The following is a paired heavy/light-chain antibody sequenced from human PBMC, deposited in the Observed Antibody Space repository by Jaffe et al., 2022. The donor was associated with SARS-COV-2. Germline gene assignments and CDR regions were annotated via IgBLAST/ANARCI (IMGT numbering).Heavy chain of an antibody. Sequence: QLQLQESGSGLVKPSQTLSLTCAVSGGSISSGGYSWSWIRQPPGKGLEWIGYIYHSGSTYYNPSLKSRVTISVDRSKNQFSLKLSSVTAADTAVYYCARGGYDYGDPSHWFDPWGQGTLVTVSS. V-gene: IGHV4-30-2*01. CDR3: ARGGYDYGDPSHWFDP. D-gene: IGHD4-17*01. CDR2: IYHSGST. J-gene: IGHJ5*02. CDR1: GGSISSGGYS.
Light chain of an antibody. Sequence: QPVLTQPPSASASLGASVTLTCTLSSGYSNYKVDWYQQRPGKGPRFVMRVGTGGIVGSKGDGIPDRFSVLGSGLNRYLTIKNIQEEDESDYHCGADHGSGSNFVHVVFGGGTKLTVL. CDR3: GADHGSGSNFVHVV. CDR2: VGTGGIVG. CDR1: SGYSNYK. J-gene: IGLJ2*01. V-gene: IGLV9-49*01.